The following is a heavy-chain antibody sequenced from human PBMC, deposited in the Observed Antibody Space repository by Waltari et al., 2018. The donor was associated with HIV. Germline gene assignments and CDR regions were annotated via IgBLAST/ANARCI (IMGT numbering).Heavy chain of an antibody. D-gene: IGHD3-10*01. CDR3: AKDANTFHEFGPTWLDP. J-gene: IGHJ5*02. CDR2: ICYDGTEK. Sequence: QVQLVESGGGVVQPGRSLRLSCETSGFTFKSYGMHWARQAPGRGVECGAVICYDGTEKYYVDSVKCRFVISRDKSKNTLYLQMNSLRPEDTAMYYCAKDANTFHEFGPTWLDPWGQGTLVSVSS. V-gene: IGHV3-33*03. CDR1: GFTFKSYG.